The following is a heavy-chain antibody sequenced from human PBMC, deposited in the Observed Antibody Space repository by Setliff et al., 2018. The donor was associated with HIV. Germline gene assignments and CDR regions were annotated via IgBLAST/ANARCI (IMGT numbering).Heavy chain of an antibody. CDR1: GYTFTSYG. D-gene: IGHD2-21*02. V-gene: IGHV1-18*01. Sequence: ASVKVSCKASGYTFTSYGISWVRQAPGQGLEWMGWISAYNGNTNYAQKLQGRVTMTTDTSTSTAYMELRSLRSDDTAVYYCAREGYCGGDCSRGVGDYWGQGTLVTVSS. CDR2: ISAYNGNT. J-gene: IGHJ4*02. CDR3: AREGYCGGDCSRGVGDY.